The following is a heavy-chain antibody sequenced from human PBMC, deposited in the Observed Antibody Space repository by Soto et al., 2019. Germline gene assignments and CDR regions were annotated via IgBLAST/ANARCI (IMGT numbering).Heavy chain of an antibody. J-gene: IGHJ5*02. D-gene: IGHD3-10*01. Sequence: TLAVKGENVCGRRIINKKNRQSTSRGLEWLGRTYYRSKWFNNYALSVKGRITINPDTSKNQFSLQLNSVAPEDTAVYYCARVVRQAAYRFRNWFAAWGLGILV. CDR3: ARVVRQAAYRFRNWFAA. CDR2: TYYRSKWFN. V-gene: IGHV6-1*01. CDR1: GENVCGRRII.